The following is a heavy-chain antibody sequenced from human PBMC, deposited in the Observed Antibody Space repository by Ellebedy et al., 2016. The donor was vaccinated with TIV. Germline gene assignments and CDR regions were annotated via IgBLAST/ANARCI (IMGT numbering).Heavy chain of an antibody. D-gene: IGHD2-2*01. CDR3: ARDARFIDHQHNWFDP. CDR1: GFTFSDYY. Sequence: GGSLRLSCAASGFTFSDYYMSWMRQAPGKGLEWVSYISNSDSSIFYADSVRGRFTISRDNAKNLLYLQMKSLRAEDTAVYYCARDARFIDHQHNWFDPWGQGTLVTVSS. J-gene: IGHJ5*02. V-gene: IGHV3-11*01. CDR2: ISNSDSSI.